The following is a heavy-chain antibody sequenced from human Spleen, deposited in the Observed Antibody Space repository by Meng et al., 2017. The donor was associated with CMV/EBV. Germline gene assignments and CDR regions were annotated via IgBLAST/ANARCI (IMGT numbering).Heavy chain of an antibody. D-gene: IGHD2-2*01. CDR3: ARGVPAPVGDTFDI. CDR2: IGWNGINT. V-gene: IGHV3-9*01. J-gene: IGHJ3*02. Sequence: SLKISCAASGFRFDDSAMHWVRQAPGKGLEWVSGIGWNGINTGYADSVKGRFTISRDNAKNSLFLQMNSLRVDDTAVYYCARGVPAPVGDTFDIWGQGTMVTVSS. CDR1: GFRFDDSA.